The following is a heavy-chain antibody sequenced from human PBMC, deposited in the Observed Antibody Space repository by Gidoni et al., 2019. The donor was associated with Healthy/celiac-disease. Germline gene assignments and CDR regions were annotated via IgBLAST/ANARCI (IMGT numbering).Heavy chain of an antibody. CDR3: ARDPSGSSWFGPSYNWFDP. V-gene: IGHV3-21*01. CDR2: ISSSSSYI. Sequence: EVQLVESGGGLFKPGGSLRLSFAASGFPFSSSSINWVRQAPGKGLEWVSSISSSSSYIYYADSVKGRFTISRDNAKNSLYLQMNSLRAEDTAVYYCARDPSGSSWFGPSYNWFDPWGQGTLVTVSS. CDR1: GFPFSSSS. D-gene: IGHD6-13*01. J-gene: IGHJ5*02.